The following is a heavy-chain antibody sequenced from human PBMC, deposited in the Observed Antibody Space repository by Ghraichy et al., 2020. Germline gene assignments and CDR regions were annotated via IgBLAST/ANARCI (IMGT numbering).Heavy chain of an antibody. Sequence: GESLNISCKGSGYSFTSYWIDWVRQMPGKGLEWMGIIYPGDSDTRYSPSFQGQVTISADKSISTAYLQWSSLKASDTAMYYCATGAIRSPTRPQNLDYWGQGTLVTVSS. CDR1: GYSFTSYW. J-gene: IGHJ4*02. D-gene: IGHD1-26*01. CDR3: ATGAIRSPTRPQNLDY. V-gene: IGHV5-51*01. CDR2: IYPGDSDT.